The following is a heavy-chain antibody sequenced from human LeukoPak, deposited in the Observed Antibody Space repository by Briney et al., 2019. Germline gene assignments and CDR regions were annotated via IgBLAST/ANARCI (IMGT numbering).Heavy chain of an antibody. V-gene: IGHV3-53*01. Sequence: GGPLRLSCAVSGFSVTNNYMSWVRQAPGKGLEWVSVFYVGGDKYYADSVKGRFTISRDNSVNTLYLQMKSLRAEDTAVYYCARGDGYNSFDYWGQGTLVTVSS. CDR3: ARGDGYNSFDY. J-gene: IGHJ4*02. CDR2: FYVGGDK. CDR1: GFSVTNNY. D-gene: IGHD5-24*01.